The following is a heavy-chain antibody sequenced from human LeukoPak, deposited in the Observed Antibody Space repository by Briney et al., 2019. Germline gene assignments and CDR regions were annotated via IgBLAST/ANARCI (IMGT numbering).Heavy chain of an antibody. CDR2: ISAYNDNK. CDR3: ARGLGSYPEIPLDY. V-gene: IGHV1-18*01. D-gene: IGHD3-16*02. J-gene: IGHJ4*02. Sequence: GAAVKVSCKASGYTFTSYGISWMRQAPGQGLEWMGWISAYNDNKNYAQNLQGRVTMTTDTSTSTAYMELRSLRSDDTAVYYCARGLGSYPEIPLDYWGQGTLVTVSS. CDR1: GYTFTSYG.